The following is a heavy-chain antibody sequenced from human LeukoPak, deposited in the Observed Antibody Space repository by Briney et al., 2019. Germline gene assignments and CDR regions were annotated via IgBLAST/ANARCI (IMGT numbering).Heavy chain of an antibody. CDR1: GFTFSNYA. D-gene: IGHD3-9*01. CDR3: AKDRTTFYDILTGYSASYYFDY. J-gene: IGHJ4*02. CDR2: IRYDGGNE. Sequence: GGSLRLSCAASGFTFSNYAMHWVRQAPGKGLEWVAFIRYDGGNEYYADSVKGRFTISRDNSKNTLYLQMNSLRAEDTAVYYCAKDRTTFYDILTGYSASYYFDYWGQGTLVTVSS. V-gene: IGHV3-30*02.